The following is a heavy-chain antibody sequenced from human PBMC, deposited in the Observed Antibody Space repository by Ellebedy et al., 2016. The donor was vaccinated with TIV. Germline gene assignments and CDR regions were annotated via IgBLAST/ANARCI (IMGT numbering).Heavy chain of an antibody. V-gene: IGHV3-73*01. D-gene: IGHD3-10*01. CDR2: IRSRANTYAT. Sequence: GESLKISXAASGFAFSDFGMHWVRQAPGRGLEWVGRIRSRANTYATAYDASVRGRFTLSRDDSKDTAFLQMTSLKSEDTAVYYCAREFDNVPFRWASGGLDVWGQGTTVTVSS. J-gene: IGHJ6*02. CDR1: GFAFSDFG. CDR3: AREFDNVPFRWASGGLDV.